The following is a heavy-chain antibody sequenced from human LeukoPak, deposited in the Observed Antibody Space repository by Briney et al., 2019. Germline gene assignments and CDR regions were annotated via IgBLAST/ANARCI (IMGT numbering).Heavy chain of an antibody. J-gene: IGHJ4*02. CDR1: GYTFTSYD. CDR3: ARVGYDYVWGSYRAFGY. CDR2: MNPNSGNT. V-gene: IGHV1-8*01. Sequence: ASVKVSCKASGYTFTSYDINWVRQATGQGLEWMGWMNPNSGNTGYAQKFQGRVTMTRNTSISTAYMELSSLRSEDTAVYYCARVGYDYVWGSYRAFGYRGQGTLVTVSS. D-gene: IGHD3-16*02.